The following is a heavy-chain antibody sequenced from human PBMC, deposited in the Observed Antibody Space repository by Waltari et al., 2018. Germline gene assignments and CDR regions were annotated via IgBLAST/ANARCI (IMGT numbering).Heavy chain of an antibody. V-gene: IGHV1-69*14. Sequence: QVHLVQSGPEVKKPGSSVMVSCKASGDILNSYAIAWVRQAPGQGLEWMGRVIPTFGTTNYAQNFQGRLKITSDTSTTSVTMELSGLKFDDTGIYYCTSNTYYVPDYWGQGTVVNV. D-gene: IGHD1-26*01. J-gene: IGHJ4*02. CDR1: GDILNSYA. CDR2: VIPTFGTT. CDR3: TSNTYYVPDY.